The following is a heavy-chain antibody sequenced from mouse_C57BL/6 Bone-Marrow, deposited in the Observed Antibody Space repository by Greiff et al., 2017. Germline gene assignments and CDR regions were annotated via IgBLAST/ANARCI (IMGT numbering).Heavy chain of an antibody. D-gene: IGHD2-3*01. J-gene: IGHJ4*01. CDR1: GFTFSDYG. Sequence: EVQLVESGGGLVKPGGSLKLSCAASGFTFSDYGLHWVRQAPEKGLEWVAYISSGSSTIYYADTVKGRFTISRDNAKNTLFLQMTSLRSEDTAMYYCARRGIYDGYYEAMDYWGQGTSVTVSS. V-gene: IGHV5-17*01. CDR2: ISSGSSTI. CDR3: ARRGIYDGYYEAMDY.